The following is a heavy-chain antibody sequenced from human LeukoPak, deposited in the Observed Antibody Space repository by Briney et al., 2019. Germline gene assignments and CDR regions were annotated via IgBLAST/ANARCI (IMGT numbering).Heavy chain of an antibody. J-gene: IGHJ4*02. CDR1: GGTFTSYA. Sequence: AASVKVSCKASGGTFTSYAISWVRQAPGQGLEWMGRIIPILGIANYAQKFQGRVTITADKSTSTAYMELSSLRSEDTAVYYCATSGSSGEIDYWGQGTLVTVSS. CDR3: ATSGSSGEIDY. V-gene: IGHV1-69*04. CDR2: IIPILGIA. D-gene: IGHD6-6*01.